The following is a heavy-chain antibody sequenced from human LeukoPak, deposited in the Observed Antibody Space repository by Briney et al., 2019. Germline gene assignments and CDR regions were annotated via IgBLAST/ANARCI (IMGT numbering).Heavy chain of an antibody. CDR1: GFTFDDYA. Sequence: GGSLRLSCAASGFTFDDYAMHWVRQAPGKGLEWVSGISWNSGSIGYADSVKGRFTISRDNAKNSLYLQMNSLRAEDTALYYCAKDISSSSWAFDYWGQGTLVTVSS. V-gene: IGHV3-9*01. J-gene: IGHJ4*02. CDR2: ISWNSGSI. CDR3: AKDISSSSWAFDY. D-gene: IGHD6-13*01.